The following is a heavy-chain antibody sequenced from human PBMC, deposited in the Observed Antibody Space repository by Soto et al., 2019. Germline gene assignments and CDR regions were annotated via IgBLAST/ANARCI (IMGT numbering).Heavy chain of an antibody. J-gene: IGHJ4*02. CDR2: IDWDDDK. CDR3: AHAGDYDLLSFDH. D-gene: IGHD4-17*01. Sequence: QITLKESGPPLVRPAQTLTLTCAFSGFSLTTTHMGVAWIRQPPGKALEWLALIDWDDDKRYSPSLKNRLAISKDTSRNRVVLTITNMNPEDTGTYFCAHAGDYDLLSFDHWGPGTLVTVSS. CDR1: GFSLTTTHMG. V-gene: IGHV2-5*02.